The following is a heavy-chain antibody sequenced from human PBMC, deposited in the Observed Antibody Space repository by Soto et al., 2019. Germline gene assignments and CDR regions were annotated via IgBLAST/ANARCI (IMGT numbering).Heavy chain of an antibody. CDR2: IIPKSGDT. D-gene: IGHD3-22*01. J-gene: IGHJ5*02. V-gene: IGHV1-2*02. CDR3: ARGFYDSSGFFYVGWFGP. Sequence: ASVKVSCKASGYTFIDYYIHWLRQAPGQGPEWMGWIIPKSGDTKYSEKFQGRVAMTRDTSINTAYMEMTSLRSDDTAVYYCARGFYDSSGFFYVGWFGPWGQGTLVTVSS. CDR1: GYTFIDYY.